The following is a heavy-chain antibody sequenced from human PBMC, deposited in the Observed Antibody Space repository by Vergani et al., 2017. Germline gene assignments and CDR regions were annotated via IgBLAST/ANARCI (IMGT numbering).Heavy chain of an antibody. V-gene: IGHV4-38-2*01. CDR2: IYHSGST. Sequence: QVQLQESGPGLVKPSETLSLTCAVSGYSISSGYYWGWLRQPPGKGLEWIGSIYHSGSTYYNPSLKSRVTISVDTSKNQFSLKLSSVTAADTAVYYCARHYYDSSGYYFDYWGQGTLVTVSS. J-gene: IGHJ4*02. D-gene: IGHD3-22*01. CDR1: GYSISSGYY. CDR3: ARHYYDSSGYYFDY.